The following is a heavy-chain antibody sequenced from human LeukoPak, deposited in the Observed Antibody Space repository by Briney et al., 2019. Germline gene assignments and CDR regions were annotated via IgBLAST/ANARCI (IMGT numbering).Heavy chain of an antibody. D-gene: IGHD3-22*01. J-gene: IGHJ3*02. CDR3: AKSRSSGLDASDI. V-gene: IGHV3-23*01. CDR2: ISGSGGST. Sequence: PGGSLRLSCAASGFKFDDYAMSWVRQAPGKGLEWVSAISGSGGSTYYADSVKGRFTISRDNSKNTLYLQMNSLRAEDTAVYYCAKSRSSGLDASDIWGQGTMVTVSS. CDR1: GFKFDDYA.